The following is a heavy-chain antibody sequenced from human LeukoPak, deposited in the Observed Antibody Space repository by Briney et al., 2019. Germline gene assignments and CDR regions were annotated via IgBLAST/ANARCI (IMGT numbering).Heavy chain of an antibody. CDR2: MNPNSGNT. Sequence: GASVKVSCKASGYTFTSYDINWVRQATGQGLEWMGWMNPNSGNTGYAQKFQGRVTMTRNTSISTAYMELSSLRSDDTAVYYCARVTYYYGSGSYYDYYYYYYMDVWGKGTTVTVSS. D-gene: IGHD3-10*01. CDR1: GYTFTSYD. V-gene: IGHV1-8*01. J-gene: IGHJ6*03. CDR3: ARVTYYYGSGSYYDYYYYYYMDV.